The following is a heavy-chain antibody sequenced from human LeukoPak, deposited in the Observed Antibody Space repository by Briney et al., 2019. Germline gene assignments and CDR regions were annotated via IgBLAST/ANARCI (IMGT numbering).Heavy chain of an antibody. V-gene: IGHV3-30-3*01. Sequence: GSLRLSCAASGFTFSSYAMHWVRQAPGKGLEWVAVISYDGSNKYYADSVKGRFTISRDNSKNTLYLQMNSLRAEDTAVYYCARGGGWDVWGQGTTVTVSS. J-gene: IGHJ6*02. CDR1: GFTFSSYA. CDR2: ISYDGSNK. CDR3: ARGGGWDV.